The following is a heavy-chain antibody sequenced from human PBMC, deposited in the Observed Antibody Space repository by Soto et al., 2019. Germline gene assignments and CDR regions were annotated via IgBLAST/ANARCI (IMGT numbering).Heavy chain of an antibody. Sequence: QVQLVQSGAEVKKPGSSVKVSCKASGGTFSSYAISWVRQAPGQGLEWMGGIIPIFGTANYAQKFQGRVTITADESTSTAYMELGSLRSEDTAVYYCARDMAVAAAAGTNWFDPWGQGTLVTVSS. CDR1: GGTFSSYA. J-gene: IGHJ5*02. CDR3: ARDMAVAAAAGTNWFDP. V-gene: IGHV1-69*12. D-gene: IGHD6-13*01. CDR2: IIPIFGTA.